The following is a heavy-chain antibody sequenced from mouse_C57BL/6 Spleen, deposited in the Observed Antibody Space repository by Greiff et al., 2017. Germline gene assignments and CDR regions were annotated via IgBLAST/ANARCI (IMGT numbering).Heavy chain of an antibody. CDR1: GYTFTSYW. D-gene: IGHD1-1*01. V-gene: IGHV1-55*01. CDR3: ARDYGSSY. Sequence: QVHVKQPGAELVKPGASVKMSCKASGYTFTSYWITWVKQRPGQGLEWIGDIYPGSGSTNYNEKFKSKATLTVDTSSSTAYMQLSSLTYEDSAVYYCARDYGSSYWGQGTLVTVSA. J-gene: IGHJ3*01. CDR2: IYPGSGST.